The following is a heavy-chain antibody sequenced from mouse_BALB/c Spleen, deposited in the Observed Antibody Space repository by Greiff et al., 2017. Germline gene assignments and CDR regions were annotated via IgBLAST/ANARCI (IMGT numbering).Heavy chain of an antibody. CDR1: GFNIKDTY. CDR2: IYPANGNT. V-gene: IGHV14-3*02. J-gene: IGHJ3*01. CDR3: ARGYRYDEVPWFAY. Sequence: VQLQQSGAELVKPGASVKLSCTASGFNIKDTYMHWVKQRPEQGLEWIGGIYPANGNTKYDPKFQGKATITADTSSNTAYLQLSSLTSEDTAVYYCARGYRYDEVPWFAYWGQGTLVTVSA. D-gene: IGHD2-14*01.